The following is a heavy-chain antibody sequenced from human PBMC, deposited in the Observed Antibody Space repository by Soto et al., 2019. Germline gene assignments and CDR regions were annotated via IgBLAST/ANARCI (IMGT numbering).Heavy chain of an antibody. D-gene: IGHD6-13*01. J-gene: IGHJ6*02. CDR3: ARGHGYSSSWFQNYYYYGMDV. CDR2: INPNSGGT. CDR1: GYTFTGYY. Sequence: GASVKVSCKASGYTFTGYYMHWVRQAPGQGLEWMGWINPNSGGTNYAQKFQGWVTMTRDTSISTAYMELSRLRSDDTAVYYCARGHGYSSSWFQNYYYYGMDVWGQGTTVTVSS. V-gene: IGHV1-2*04.